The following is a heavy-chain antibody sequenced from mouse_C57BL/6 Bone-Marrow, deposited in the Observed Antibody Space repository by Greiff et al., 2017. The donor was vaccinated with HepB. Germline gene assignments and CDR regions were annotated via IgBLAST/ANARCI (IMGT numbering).Heavy chain of an antibody. CDR1: GYTFTDYN. J-gene: IGHJ1*03. CDR2: INPNNGGT. Sequence: VQLQQSGPELVKPGASVKMSCKASGYTFTDYNMHWVKQSHGKSLEWIGYINPNNGGTSYNQKFKGKATLTVNKSSSTAYMELRSLTSEDSAVYYCARGLRRSSYWYFDVWGTGTTVTVSS. V-gene: IGHV1-22*01. D-gene: IGHD2-4*01. CDR3: ARGLRRSSYWYFDV.